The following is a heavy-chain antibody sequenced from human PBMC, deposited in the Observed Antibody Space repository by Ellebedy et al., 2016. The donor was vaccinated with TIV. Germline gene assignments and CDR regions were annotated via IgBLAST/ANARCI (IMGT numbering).Heavy chain of an antibody. D-gene: IGHD3-10*01. V-gene: IGHV3-7*03. CDR1: GFTFSSYW. CDR2: IKQDGSDK. CDR3: ARGPTKGNAFDI. Sequence: GGSLRLXXAASGFTFSSYWMSWVRQAPEKGLEWVANIKQDGSDKYYVDSVKSRFTISRDNGKNSQYLQMNTLRDEDTAVYYCARGPTKGNAFDIWGQGTMVTVSS. J-gene: IGHJ3*02.